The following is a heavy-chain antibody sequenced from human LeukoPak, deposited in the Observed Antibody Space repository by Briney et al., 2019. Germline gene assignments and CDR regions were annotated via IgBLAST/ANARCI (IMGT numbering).Heavy chain of an antibody. Sequence: SETLSLTCTVSGGSISSSSSYWAWIRQPPGTGLEWIGNIYYSGSTYYSPSLKSRLTISVDTSKNQFSLKLSSVTAADTAVYYRARGPKQWLVLIRTRLTNWFDPWGQGTLVTVSS. CDR3: ARGPKQWLVLIRTRLTNWFDP. D-gene: IGHD6-19*01. J-gene: IGHJ5*02. CDR2: IYYSGST. CDR1: GGSISSSSSY. V-gene: IGHV4-39*01.